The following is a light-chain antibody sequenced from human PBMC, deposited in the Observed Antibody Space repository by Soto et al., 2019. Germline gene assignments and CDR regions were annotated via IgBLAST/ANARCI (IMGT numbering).Light chain of an antibody. J-gene: IGKJ5*01. CDR2: DAS. V-gene: IGKV3D-20*02. Sequence: IVLTQSPGTLSLSPGESATLSCRASQSISSSYLAWYQQKPGQAPRLLIYDASNRATGIPARFGGSGSGTDFTLTISSLEPEDFAVYYCQQRSNWPPITFGQGTRLEIK. CDR1: QSISSSY. CDR3: QQRSNWPPIT.